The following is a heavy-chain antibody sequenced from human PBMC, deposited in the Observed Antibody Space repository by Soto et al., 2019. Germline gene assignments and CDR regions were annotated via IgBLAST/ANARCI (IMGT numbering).Heavy chain of an antibody. CDR1: GFTFSSYA. D-gene: IGHD3-10*01. V-gene: IGHV3-23*01. J-gene: IGHJ1*01. Sequence: GGSLRLSCAASGFTFSSYAMSWVRQAPGKGLEWVSAISGSGGSTYYADSVKGRFTISRDNSKNTLYLQMNSLRAEDMAVYYCANLWFGELLYFQHWGQDTLVTVSS. CDR2: ISGSGGST. CDR3: ANLWFGELLYFQH.